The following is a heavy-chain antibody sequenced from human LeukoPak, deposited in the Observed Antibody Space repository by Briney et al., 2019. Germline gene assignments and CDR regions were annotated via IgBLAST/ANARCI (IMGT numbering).Heavy chain of an antibody. CDR2: IYTSGST. D-gene: IGHD3-22*01. V-gene: IGHV4-4*07. CDR1: GGSISSYY. J-gene: IGHJ4*02. CDR3: ARDYWDYYDSSGYFPRFDY. Sequence: SETLSLTCTVSGGSISSYYWSWIRQPAGKGLEWIGRIYTSGSTNYNPSLKSRVTISVDKSKNQFSLTLSSVTAADTAVYYCARDYWDYYDSSGYFPRFDYWGQGTLVTVSS.